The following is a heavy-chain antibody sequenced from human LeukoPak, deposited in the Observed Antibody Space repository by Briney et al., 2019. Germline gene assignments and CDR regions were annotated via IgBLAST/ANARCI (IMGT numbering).Heavy chain of an antibody. D-gene: IGHD3-3*01. V-gene: IGHV4-38-2*02. Sequence: SETLSLTCTVSGYSISNGYYWGWIRQPPGKGLEWIGSIYHSGSTYYNPSLKSRVTISVDTSKNQFSLKLSSVTAADTAVYYCARRYDLPTVGWFDPWGQGTLVTVSS. CDR3: ARRYDLPTVGWFDP. CDR2: IYHSGST. J-gene: IGHJ5*02. CDR1: GYSISNGYY.